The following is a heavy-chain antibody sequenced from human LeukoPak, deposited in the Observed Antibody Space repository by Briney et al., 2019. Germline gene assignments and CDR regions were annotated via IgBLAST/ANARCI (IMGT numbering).Heavy chain of an antibody. J-gene: IGHJ4*02. V-gene: IGHV3-7*01. CDR3: VRSLGWSGTRDY. D-gene: IGHD3-10*01. CDR1: EFIFGDYW. Sequence: PGGSLRLTCAASEFIFGDYWRTWVRQAAGKGLEWVANINPDGSEKYYVDSVKGRFTISRDNAKKSLLLQMNSLTAEDTALYYCVRSLGWSGTRDYWGQGTLVPVST. CDR2: INPDGSEK.